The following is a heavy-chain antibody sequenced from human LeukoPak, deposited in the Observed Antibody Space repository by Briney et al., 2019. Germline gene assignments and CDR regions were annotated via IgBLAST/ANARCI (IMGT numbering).Heavy chain of an antibody. V-gene: IGHV6-1*01. CDR2: TYYRSKRYN. CDR3: ARDGERGYSS. Sequence: SQTLSLTCAISGDSVSSNTAAWNWIRQSPSGGLEWLGRTYYRSKRYNDYAVSVKSRIIINPDTCKNQFSLQLNSVTPEDTAVYFCARDGERGYSSWGQGTLVTVPS. J-gene: IGHJ4*02. CDR1: GDSVSSNTAA. D-gene: IGHD5-18*01.